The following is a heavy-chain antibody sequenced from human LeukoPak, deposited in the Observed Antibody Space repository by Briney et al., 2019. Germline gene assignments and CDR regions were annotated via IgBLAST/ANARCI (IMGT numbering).Heavy chain of an antibody. D-gene: IGHD6-19*01. CDR3: ARDQTGITVAATGWFDR. J-gene: IGHJ5*02. V-gene: IGHV3-30*02. CDR2: IRYDGSNK. Sequence: GGSLRLSCAASGFTFRSYGMQWVRQAPGKGLEWVTFIRYDGSNKYYTDSVKGRFTISRDNSKNTLYLQMNILRAEDTAVYYCARDQTGITVAATGWFDRRGQGTLVTVSS. CDR1: GFTFRSYG.